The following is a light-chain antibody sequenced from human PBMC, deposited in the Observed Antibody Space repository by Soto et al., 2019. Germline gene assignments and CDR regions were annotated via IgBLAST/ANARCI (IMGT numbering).Light chain of an antibody. CDR3: QQYNGYSRT. CDR1: QSIGTS. Sequence: DIQMTQSPSTLSASVGDRVSITCRASQSIGTSVAWYQQKPGKAPNLLISDASSLERGVPSRFSGSGSGTEFTLTIRSLHPDDFATYYCQQYNGYSRTFGQGTKVDIK. J-gene: IGKJ1*01. CDR2: DAS. V-gene: IGKV1-5*01.